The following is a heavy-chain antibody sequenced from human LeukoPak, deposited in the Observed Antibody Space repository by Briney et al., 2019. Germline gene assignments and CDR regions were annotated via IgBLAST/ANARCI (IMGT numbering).Heavy chain of an antibody. CDR1: GYTFTIYA. Sequence: EASVKVSCKTSGYTFTIYATTWVRQAPGQGPEGMGWISAYNGKTIYAQKFQGRVTMTTNTSTSTVYMELTSLRSDDTAVYYCARSAYYYDSSGFLQPAYCDYWGQGTQITVSS. V-gene: IGHV1-18*04. CDR2: ISAYNGKT. D-gene: IGHD3-22*01. CDR3: ARSAYYYDSSGFLQPAYCDY. J-gene: IGHJ4*02.